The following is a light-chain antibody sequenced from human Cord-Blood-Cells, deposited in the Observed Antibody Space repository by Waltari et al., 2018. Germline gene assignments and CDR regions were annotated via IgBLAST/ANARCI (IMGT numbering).Light chain of an antibody. CDR2: WAS. Sequence: DIVMTQSPDSLAVSLGERATINCKSSPGVLYSSNNKNYLAWYQQKPGRPPKLLIYWASTRESGVPDRFSGSGSGTDFTLTISSLQAEDVAVYYCQQYYSTPLTFGGGTKVEIK. J-gene: IGKJ4*01. CDR1: PGVLYSSNNKNY. CDR3: QQYYSTPLT. V-gene: IGKV4-1*01.